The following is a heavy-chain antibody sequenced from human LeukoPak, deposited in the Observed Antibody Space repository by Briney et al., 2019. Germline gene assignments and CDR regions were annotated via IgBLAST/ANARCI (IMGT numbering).Heavy chain of an antibody. V-gene: IGHV4-34*01. Sequence: SETLSLTCAVYGGSFNDYYWSWIRQPPGKGLEWIGETRHTGSTNYNPSLESRVTISIDTSKRHFSLKLTSVTAADTAVYYCVRLGRAAGFYFFDYWGQGTLVTVSS. CDR2: TRHTGST. CDR3: VRLGRAAGFYFFDY. CDR1: GGSFNDYY. D-gene: IGHD6-13*01. J-gene: IGHJ4*02.